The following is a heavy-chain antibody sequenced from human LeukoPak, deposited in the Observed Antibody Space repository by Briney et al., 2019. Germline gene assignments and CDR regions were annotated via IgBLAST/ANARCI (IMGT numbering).Heavy chain of an antibody. CDR3: AERDAAGLDY. D-gene: IGHD6-13*01. Sequence: PGRSLRLSCAASGFTFSTYGMHWVRQAPGKGLEWVALIVYDGNDKYYADSVRGRFTISRDNSKNTLYLQMNSPRAEDTAVYYCAERDAAGLDYWGQGTLVTVSS. J-gene: IGHJ4*02. V-gene: IGHV3-30*18. CDR2: IVYDGNDK. CDR1: GFTFSTYG.